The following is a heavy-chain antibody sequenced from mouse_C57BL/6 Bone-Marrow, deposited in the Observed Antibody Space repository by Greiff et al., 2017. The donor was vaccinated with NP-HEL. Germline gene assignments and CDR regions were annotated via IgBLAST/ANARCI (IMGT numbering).Heavy chain of an antibody. J-gene: IGHJ3*01. D-gene: IGHD2-4*01. V-gene: IGHV1-81*01. CDR2: IYPRSGNT. CDR1: GYTFTSYG. Sequence: QVQLKQSGAELARPGASVKLSCKASGYTFTSYGISWVKQRTGQGLEWIGEIYPRSGNTYYNEKFKGKATLTADKSSSTAYMGLRSLTSEDSAVYFCASPYPVYDYDAWFAYWGQGTLVTVSA. CDR3: ASPYPVYDYDAWFAY.